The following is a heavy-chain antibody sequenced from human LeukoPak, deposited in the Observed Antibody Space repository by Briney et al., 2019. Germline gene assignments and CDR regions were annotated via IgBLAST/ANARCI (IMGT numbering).Heavy chain of an antibody. Sequence: SAESLKISCKGSGYSFPNYWIGWVRQMPGQGLEWMGIIYPADSDTRYSPSFQGQVTISADKSINTAYLQWTSLKASETAMYYCARRKGDGYNSPFDYWGQGTLVTVSS. CDR2: IYPADSDT. CDR1: GYSFPNYW. CDR3: ARRKGDGYNSPFDY. V-gene: IGHV5-51*01. D-gene: IGHD5-24*01. J-gene: IGHJ4*02.